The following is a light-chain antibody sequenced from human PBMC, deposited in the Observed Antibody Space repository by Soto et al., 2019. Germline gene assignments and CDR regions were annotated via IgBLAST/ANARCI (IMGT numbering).Light chain of an antibody. J-gene: IGKJ5*01. Sequence: EIILTQSPDTLSLSPGERATLSCRASQTVSSNYLAWCQQRPGQAPRLLIYGASTRATGIPARFSGSGSGTEFTLTISSRQSEDFAVYYCQQRSNWPPTFGQGTRLEIK. CDR3: QQRSNWPPT. CDR1: QTVSSN. V-gene: IGKV3-15*01. CDR2: GAS.